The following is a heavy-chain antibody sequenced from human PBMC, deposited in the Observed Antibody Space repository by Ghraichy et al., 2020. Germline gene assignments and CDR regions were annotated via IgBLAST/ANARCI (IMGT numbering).Heavy chain of an antibody. CDR3: ARAAEDNSPDY. J-gene: IGHJ4*02. CDR2: IHSDGSST. CDR1: GFTFSDYC. Sequence: GESLNISCAASGFTFSDYCMHWVRQAPGKGLVWVSRIHSDGSSTDYADSVKGRFTISRDNAKNTLYLQMNSLRGEDTAVYHCARAAEDNSPDYWGQGTLVTVSS. D-gene: IGHD1-20*01. V-gene: IGHV3-74*01.